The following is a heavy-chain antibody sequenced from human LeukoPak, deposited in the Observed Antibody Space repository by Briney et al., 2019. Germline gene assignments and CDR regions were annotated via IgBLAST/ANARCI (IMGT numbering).Heavy chain of an antibody. CDR3: ASYGSGRDNFDY. V-gene: IGHV4-39*01. J-gene: IGHJ4*02. CDR1: GGSISSSSNY. Sequence: SETLSLTCTVSGGSISSSSNYWGWIRQPPGKGLEWIGSIYYSGSTYYNPSLKSRVTISVDTSKKQFSLKLSSVTAADTAVYYCASYGSGRDNFDYWGQGTLVTVSS. D-gene: IGHD3-10*01. CDR2: IYYSGST.